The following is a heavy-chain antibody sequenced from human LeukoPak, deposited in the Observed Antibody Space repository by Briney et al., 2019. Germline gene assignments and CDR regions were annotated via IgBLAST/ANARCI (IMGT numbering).Heavy chain of an antibody. CDR2: IYYSGST. V-gene: IGHV4-31*03. Sequence: KASETLSLTCTVSGGSISSGGYYWSWIRQHPGKGLEWIGYIYYSGSTYYNPSLKSRVTISVDTSKNQFSLKLSSVTAADTAVYYCARVVTIFGVVIIGGTHWFDPWGQGTLATVSS. CDR3: ARVVTIFGVVIIGGTHWFDP. D-gene: IGHD3-3*01. J-gene: IGHJ5*02. CDR1: GGSISSGGYY.